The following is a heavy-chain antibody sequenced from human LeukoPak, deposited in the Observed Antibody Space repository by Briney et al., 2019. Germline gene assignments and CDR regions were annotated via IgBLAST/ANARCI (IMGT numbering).Heavy chain of an antibody. Sequence: GGSLRLSCAASGFTFSSYAMSWVRQAPGKGLEWVSAISGSGGSTYYADSVKGRFTISRDNSKNTLYLQMNSLRAEDTAVYYCAKFGVFGDHRVVVPAANFDYWGQGTLVTVSS. D-gene: IGHD2-2*01. V-gene: IGHV3-23*01. CDR3: AKFGVFGDHRVVVPAANFDY. CDR1: GFTFSSYA. J-gene: IGHJ4*02. CDR2: ISGSGGST.